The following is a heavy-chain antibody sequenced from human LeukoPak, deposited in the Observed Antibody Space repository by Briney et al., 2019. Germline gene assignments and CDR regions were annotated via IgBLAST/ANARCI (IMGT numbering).Heavy chain of an antibody. CDR2: ITRDGSGT. V-gene: IGHV3-43*02. CDR1: GFTFADYA. CDR3: AKSEYTNSWYWRRDY. J-gene: IGHJ4*02. D-gene: IGHD6-13*01. Sequence: SGGSLRLSCVASGFTFADYAMHWVRQAPGKGLEGISVITRDGSGTYYADSVKGRFTISRDNSKTSLYLQMNSPRTEDTAFYYCAKSEYTNSWYWRRDYWGQGTLVTVSS.